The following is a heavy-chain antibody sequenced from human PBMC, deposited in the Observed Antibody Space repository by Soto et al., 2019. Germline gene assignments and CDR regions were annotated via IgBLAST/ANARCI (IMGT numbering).Heavy chain of an antibody. Sequence: GASVKVSCKASGYTFTSYGISWVRQAPGQGLEWMGWISAYNGNTNYAQKLQGRVTMTRDTSTSTVYMELSSLRSEDTAVYYCARATPFSTSTYSYGMDVWGQGTTVTVSS. D-gene: IGHD2-2*01. CDR1: GYTFTSYG. CDR3: ARATPFSTSTYSYGMDV. CDR2: ISAYNGNT. V-gene: IGHV1-18*01. J-gene: IGHJ6*02.